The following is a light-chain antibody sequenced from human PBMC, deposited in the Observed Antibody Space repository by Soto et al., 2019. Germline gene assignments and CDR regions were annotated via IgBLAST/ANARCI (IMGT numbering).Light chain of an antibody. CDR1: QSISSW. V-gene: IGKV1-5*03. CDR2: KAS. J-gene: IGKJ5*01. Sequence: DIQMTQSPSTLSASVGDRVTITCRASQSISSWLAWYQQKPGKAPKLLIYKASSLESGVPSRFSGSGSGKEFNLTISSMQPDDFATYYSQQYQTYATFGQGTLLEI. CDR3: QQYQTYAT.